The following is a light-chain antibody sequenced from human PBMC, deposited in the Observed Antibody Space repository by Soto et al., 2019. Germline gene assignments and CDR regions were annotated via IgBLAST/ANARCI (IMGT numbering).Light chain of an antibody. CDR3: QQSFSIPLT. J-gene: IGKJ4*01. V-gene: IGKV1-39*01. CDR1: QSISVF. CDR2: GAS. Sequence: DIQMTQSPSSLSASVGDRVTLTCRASQSISVFLNWYQQKPGKAPKLLIFGASNLQSGVPSRFSSSGSGTDFTLTISSLQPEDFATYYCQQSFSIPLTFGGGAKVEIK.